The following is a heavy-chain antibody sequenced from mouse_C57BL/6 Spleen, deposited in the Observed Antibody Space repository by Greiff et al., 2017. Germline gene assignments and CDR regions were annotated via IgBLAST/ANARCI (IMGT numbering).Heavy chain of an antibody. D-gene: IGHD2-2*01. CDR1: GFSLSTFGMG. CDR2: IWWDDDK. CDR3: ARSSGDYGYDEGFAWFAY. J-gene: IGHJ3*01. V-gene: IGHV8-8*01. Sequence: QVTLKESGPGILQPSQTLSLTCSFSGFSLSTFGMGVGWIRQPSGKGLEWLAHIWWDDDKYYNPALKSRLTISKDTSKNQVFLKIANVDTADTATYYCARSSGDYGYDEGFAWFAYWGQGTLVTVSA.